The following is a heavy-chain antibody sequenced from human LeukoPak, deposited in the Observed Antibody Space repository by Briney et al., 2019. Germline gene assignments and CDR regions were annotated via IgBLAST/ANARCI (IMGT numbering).Heavy chain of an antibody. CDR1: GFTFSSYA. CDR3: AKDYDSSGYSDY. CDR2: ISGSGGST. D-gene: IGHD3-22*01. Sequence: GGSLRLSCAASGFTFSSYAMSWVRQAPGKGLEWVSAISGSGGSTYYADSVKGRFTISGDSSKNTLYLQMNSLRAEDTAVYYCAKDYDSSGYSDYWGQGTLVTVSS. J-gene: IGHJ4*02. V-gene: IGHV3-23*01.